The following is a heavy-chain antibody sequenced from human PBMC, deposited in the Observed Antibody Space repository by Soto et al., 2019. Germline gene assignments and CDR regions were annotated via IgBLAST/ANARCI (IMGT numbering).Heavy chain of an antibody. CDR2: IKNKDNRYTT. V-gene: IGHV3-72*01. CDR1: GFTFSDHY. D-gene: IGHD1-26*01. Sequence: EVPVVESGGGLVQPGGSLRLSCEASGFTFSDHYMDWVRQAPGKGLEWVGRIKNKDNRYTTEYAPSVKGRFTISRDDSKNSLYLQMNSLKAEDTALYYCARVRLGATTRYFDYWGRGTLVSVSS. J-gene: IGHJ4*02. CDR3: ARVRLGATTRYFDY.